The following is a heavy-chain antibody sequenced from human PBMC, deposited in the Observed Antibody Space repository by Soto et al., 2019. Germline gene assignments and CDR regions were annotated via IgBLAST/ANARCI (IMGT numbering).Heavy chain of an antibody. CDR1: GFTFSSYW. Sequence: PGGSLRLSCAASGFTFSSYWMHWVRQAPGKGLVWVSRVNNDGNNTNYADSVKGRFTISRDNAKNTLYLQMNSLRAEDTAVYYCARVSPGSSVNFDYWGQGTLVTVSS. CDR3: ARVSPGSSVNFDY. CDR2: VNNDGNNT. V-gene: IGHV3-74*01. D-gene: IGHD3-10*01. J-gene: IGHJ4*02.